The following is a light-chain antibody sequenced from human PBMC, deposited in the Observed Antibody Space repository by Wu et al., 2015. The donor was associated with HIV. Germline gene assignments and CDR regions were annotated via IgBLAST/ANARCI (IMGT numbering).Light chain of an antibody. CDR2: DAS. J-gene: IGKJ5*01. CDR3: QHHSSWPLT. CDR1: RSVSGT. Sequence: EIVLTQSPATLSLSSGETATLSCRASRSVSGTLAWYQQKPGQALRLLIYDASSRATGVPARFSGSGSFTDLTLTISSLEPEDSAVYYCQHHSSWPLTFGHGTRLEIK. V-gene: IGKV3-11*01.